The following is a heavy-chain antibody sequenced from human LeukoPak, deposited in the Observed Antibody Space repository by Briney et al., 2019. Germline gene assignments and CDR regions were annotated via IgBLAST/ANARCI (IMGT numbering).Heavy chain of an antibody. CDR2: IYSGGST. Sequence: PGGSLRLSCAASGFTVTDNYMGWVRQAPGKGLEWVSVIYSGGSTYYADSVMGRFTISKDNSKNTLYLQMNNLRAGDTAMYYCARGIGGATFDHWGQGTLVTVSS. CDR1: GFTVTDNY. D-gene: IGHD3-16*01. V-gene: IGHV3-53*01. CDR3: ARGIGGATFDH. J-gene: IGHJ4*02.